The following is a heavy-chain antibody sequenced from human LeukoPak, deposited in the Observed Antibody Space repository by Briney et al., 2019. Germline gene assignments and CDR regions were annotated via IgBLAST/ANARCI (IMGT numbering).Heavy chain of an antibody. CDR3: AKAKYYYDSSGFFDY. CDR2: ISYDGSNK. D-gene: IGHD3-22*01. CDR1: GFTFSSYG. J-gene: IGHJ4*02. V-gene: IGHV3-30*18. Sequence: GGSLRLSCAASGFTFSSYGMHWVRQAPGKGLEWVAVISYDGSNKYYADSVKGRFTISRDNSKNTLYLQMNSLRAEDTAVYYRAKAKYYYDSSGFFDYWGQGTLVTVSS.